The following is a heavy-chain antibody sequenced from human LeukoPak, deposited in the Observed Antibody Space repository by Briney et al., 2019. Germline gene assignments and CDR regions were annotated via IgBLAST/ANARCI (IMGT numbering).Heavy chain of an antibody. Sequence: KTSQTLSLTCTVSGGSISSGGYYWSWIRQHPGKGLEWIGYIYYSGSTYYNPSLKSRVTISVDTSKNQSSLKLSSVTAADTAVYYCAREPRRPFNAFDIWGQGTMVTVSS. CDR2: IYYSGST. CDR1: GGSISSGGYY. D-gene: IGHD6-25*01. CDR3: AREPRRPFNAFDI. V-gene: IGHV4-31*03. J-gene: IGHJ3*02.